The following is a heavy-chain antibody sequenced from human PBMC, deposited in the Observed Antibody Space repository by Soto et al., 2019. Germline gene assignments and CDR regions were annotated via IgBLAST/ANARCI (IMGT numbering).Heavy chain of an antibody. J-gene: IGHJ4*02. CDR3: AARAEEYYDILTGPPDY. V-gene: IGHV1-58*02. CDR1: GFTFTSSA. CDR2: IVVGSGNT. D-gene: IGHD3-9*01. Sequence: GASVKVSCKASGFTFTSSAMQWVRQARGQRLEWIGWIVVGSGNTNYAQKFQERVTITRDMSTSTAYMELSSLRSEDTAVYYCAARAEEYYDILTGPPDYWGQGTLVTVSS.